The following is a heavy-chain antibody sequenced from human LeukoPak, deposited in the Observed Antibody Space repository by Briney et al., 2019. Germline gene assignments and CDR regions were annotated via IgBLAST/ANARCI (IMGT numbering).Heavy chain of an antibody. V-gene: IGHV4-30-2*01. CDR2: IYHSGST. CDR1: GGSISSGGYY. CDR3: ARVFIAARLFDY. Sequence: SETLSLTCTVYGGSISSGGYYWSWIRQPPGKGLEWIGYIYHSGSTYYNPSLKSRVTISVDRSKNQFSLKLGSVTAADTAVYYCARVFIAARLFDYWGQGTLVTVSS. D-gene: IGHD6-6*01. J-gene: IGHJ4*02.